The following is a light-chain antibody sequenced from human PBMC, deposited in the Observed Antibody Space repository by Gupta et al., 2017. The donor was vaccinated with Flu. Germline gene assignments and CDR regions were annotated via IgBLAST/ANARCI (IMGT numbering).Light chain of an antibody. CDR3: KQGRKWLWT. V-gene: IGKV2-30*01. Sequence: DVVLTQSPLSLSVTLGQPASISCRSSQSLVFSDGNTYLNWFQQRPGQSPRRLIHNISKRDSGVPDRFSGSGSGTDFTLTISRVEAEDVGVYYCKQGRKWLWTFGQGTKVEIK. CDR1: QSLVFSDGNTY. J-gene: IGKJ1*01. CDR2: NIS.